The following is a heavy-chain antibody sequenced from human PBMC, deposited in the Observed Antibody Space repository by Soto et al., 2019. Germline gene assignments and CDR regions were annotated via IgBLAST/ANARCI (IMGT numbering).Heavy chain of an antibody. CDR3: AIGGLLDP. CDR1: GFTFSSYA. J-gene: IGHJ5*02. Sequence: GGSLRLSCAASGFTFSSYALSWVRQAPGKGREWVSAISGSGGSTYYGDSVKCRFTISRDNSKNTLYLQMNSLRAEYTAVYYCAIGGLLDPWGQGTLVTVSS. V-gene: IGHV3-23*01. CDR2: ISGSGGST.